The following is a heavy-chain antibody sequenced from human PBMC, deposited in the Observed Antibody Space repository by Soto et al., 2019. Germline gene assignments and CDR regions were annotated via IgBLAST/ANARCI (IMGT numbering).Heavy chain of an antibody. V-gene: IGHV3-23*01. CDR3: ANGLNGKQWSFDY. CDR2: ISGSGGST. Sequence: PGGSLRLSCAASGFTFSSYAMSWVRQAPGEGLEWVSGISGSGGSTYSADSVKGRFTISRDNSKNTLYLQMNSLRAEDSAVYYCANGLNGKQWSFDYWGQGTLVTVSS. D-gene: IGHD6-19*01. J-gene: IGHJ4*02. CDR1: GFTFSSYA.